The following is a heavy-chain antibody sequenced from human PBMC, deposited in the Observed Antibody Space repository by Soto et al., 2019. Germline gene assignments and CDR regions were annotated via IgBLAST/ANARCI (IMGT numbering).Heavy chain of an antibody. D-gene: IGHD6-13*01. J-gene: IGHJ6*04. Sequence: GGSLRLSCAASGFTFDDYAMHWVRQAPGKGLEWVSGISWNSGTIVYADSVKGRFTISRDNAKNSLYLQMNSLRGEDTALYYCAKDMGGESSSSRYYYGLDVWGKGTRVTVSS. CDR2: ISWNSGTI. V-gene: IGHV3-9*01. CDR1: GFTFDDYA. CDR3: AKDMGGESSSSRYYYGLDV.